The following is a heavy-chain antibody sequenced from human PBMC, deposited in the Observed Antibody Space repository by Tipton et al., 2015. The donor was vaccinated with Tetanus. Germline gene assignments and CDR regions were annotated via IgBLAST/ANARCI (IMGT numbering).Heavy chain of an antibody. D-gene: IGHD3-10*01. CDR2: IYPGDSDA. CDR1: GHNSRSYW. Sequence: QLVQSGAEMKKPGQSLKISCEVSGHNSRSYWISWVRQMPGKGLEWMGIIYPGDSDAAYSPSFRGQVTISADKSISTAYLGWSSLKASDTAIYFCARLPKHYSASGSTWGQGTLVTVSS. V-gene: IGHV5-51*01. CDR3: ARLPKHYSASGST. J-gene: IGHJ5*02.